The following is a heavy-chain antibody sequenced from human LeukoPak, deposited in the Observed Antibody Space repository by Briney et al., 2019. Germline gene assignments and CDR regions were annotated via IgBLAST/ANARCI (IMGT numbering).Heavy chain of an antibody. Sequence: EASVKVSCKASEYTFTGYYIHWVRQAPGQGLEWMGWIDPNTGDSNYVQKFQGRVTMTRDTSIGTAYMELSRLRSDDTAFYYCARIRYCGGISCYYIDYWGQGTLVTVSA. CDR2: IDPNTGDS. CDR3: ARIRYCGGISCYYIDY. D-gene: IGHD2-2*01. V-gene: IGHV1-2*02. CDR1: EYTFTGYY. J-gene: IGHJ4*02.